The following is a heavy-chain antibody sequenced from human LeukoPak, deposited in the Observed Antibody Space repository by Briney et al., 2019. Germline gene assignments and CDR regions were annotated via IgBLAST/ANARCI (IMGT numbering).Heavy chain of an antibody. D-gene: IGHD5-18*01. J-gene: IGHJ3*02. Sequence: GESLKISCKGSGYSFTSYWIGWVRQMPGKGLECMGIINPGDSDTRYSPSFQGQVTISADKSISTAYLQWSSLKASDTAMYYCARLDTAMAFDAFDIWGQGTMVTVSS. CDR2: INPGDSDT. CDR1: GYSFTSYW. V-gene: IGHV5-51*01. CDR3: ARLDTAMAFDAFDI.